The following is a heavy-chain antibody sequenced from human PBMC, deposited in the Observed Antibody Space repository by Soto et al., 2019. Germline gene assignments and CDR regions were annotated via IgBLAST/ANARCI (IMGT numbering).Heavy chain of an antibody. D-gene: IGHD6-13*01. CDR1: GGSFSGYY. CDR2: IYYSGST. Sequence: TLSLTCAVYGGSFSGYYWSWIRQHPGKGLEWIGYIYYSGSTYYNPSLKSRVTISVDTSKNQFSLKLSSVTAADTAVYYCARGYSSSWYVDYWGQGTLVTVSS. V-gene: IGHV4-31*11. J-gene: IGHJ4*02. CDR3: ARGYSSSWYVDY.